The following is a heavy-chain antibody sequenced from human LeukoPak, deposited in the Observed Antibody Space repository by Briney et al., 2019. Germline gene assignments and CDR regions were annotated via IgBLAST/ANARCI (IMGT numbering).Heavy chain of an antibody. CDR3: ASPGIAAAGNFDY. V-gene: IGHV3-53*01. CDR2: IYSGGST. J-gene: IGHJ4*02. D-gene: IGHD6-13*01. Sequence: PGGSLRLSCAASGFTVNSNYMSWVRQAPGKGLEWVSVIYSGGSTYYADSVKGRFTISRDNSKNTLYLQMNSLRAEDTAVYYCASPGIAAAGNFDYWGQGTLVTVSS. CDR1: GFTVNSNY.